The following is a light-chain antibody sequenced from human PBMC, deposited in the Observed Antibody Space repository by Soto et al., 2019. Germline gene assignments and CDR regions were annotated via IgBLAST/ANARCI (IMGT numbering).Light chain of an antibody. V-gene: IGKV1-5*01. CDR1: QSIGSW. Sequence: DIQMTQSPSTLSSSVGDRVTITCRASQSIGSWLAWYQQKPGKAPKLLIYDVFSLESGVPSRFSGSGSGTEVTLTSSSLQSDDFATFYCQQYDNYPYTFGQGTRLEIK. CDR3: QQYDNYPYT. CDR2: DVF. J-gene: IGKJ2*01.